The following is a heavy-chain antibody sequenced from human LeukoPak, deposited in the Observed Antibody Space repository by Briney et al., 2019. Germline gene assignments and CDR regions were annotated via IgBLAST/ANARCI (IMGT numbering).Heavy chain of an antibody. J-gene: IGHJ4*02. CDR1: GFTFSTYA. D-gene: IGHD4-23*01. CDR3: AKSHSVAQRGYFDY. CDR2: VANSGVDT. Sequence: GALRLSCAASGFTFSTYAMSWVRQAPGKGLEWVSTVANSGVDTYYADSVRGRFTISRDNSRNTVYLQINSLRAEDTAVYYCAKSHSVAQRGYFDYWGQGTLVTVSS. V-gene: IGHV3-23*01.